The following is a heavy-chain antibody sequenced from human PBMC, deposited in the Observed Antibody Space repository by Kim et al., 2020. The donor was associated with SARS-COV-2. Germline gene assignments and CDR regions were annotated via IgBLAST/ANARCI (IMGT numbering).Heavy chain of an antibody. Sequence: SVKVSCKTSGVTFNKYAISWVRQAPGQGFEWMGGIVPIFGKADFAQKFQGRLTITADESTSTAYMELSGLRFEDTAVYYCARDLDYYDTTGYYPTHWFFDVWGRGTPVTVSS. CDR2: IVPIFGKA. CDR3: ARDLDYYDTTGYYPTHWFFDV. J-gene: IGHJ2*01. D-gene: IGHD3-22*01. CDR1: GVTFNKYA. V-gene: IGHV1-69*13.